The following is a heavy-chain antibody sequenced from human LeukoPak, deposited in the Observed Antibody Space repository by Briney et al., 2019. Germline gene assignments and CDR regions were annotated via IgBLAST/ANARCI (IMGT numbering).Heavy chain of an antibody. CDR2: ISGGGGRT. CDR3: ARDKWELLSLDY. Sequence: GGSLRLSCGASGFTFSSYAVSWVRQAPGKGLEWVSTISGGGGRTYYADSVKGRFTISGDNSKNTLYLQMNSLRAEDTAVYYCARDKWELLSLDYWGQGTLVTVSS. D-gene: IGHD1-26*01. CDR1: GFTFSSYA. J-gene: IGHJ4*02. V-gene: IGHV3-23*01.